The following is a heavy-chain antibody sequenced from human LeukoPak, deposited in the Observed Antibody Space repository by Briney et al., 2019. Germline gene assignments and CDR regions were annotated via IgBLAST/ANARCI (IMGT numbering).Heavy chain of an antibody. Sequence: PGGSLRLSCTASGFSLSGHWMHWARQLPGKGLEWVSALSGSGDKTFYADSVKGRFTISRDNSKNTLYLQMNSLRVEDTAVYHCAKDKSYGFDYWGQGTLVTVSS. CDR2: LSGSGDKT. CDR1: GFSLSGHW. CDR3: AKDKSYGFDY. V-gene: IGHV3-23*01. J-gene: IGHJ4*02. D-gene: IGHD3-10*01.